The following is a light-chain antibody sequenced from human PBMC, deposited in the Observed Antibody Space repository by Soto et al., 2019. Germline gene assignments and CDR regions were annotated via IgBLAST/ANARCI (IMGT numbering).Light chain of an antibody. J-gene: IGKJ4*01. V-gene: IGKV1-39*01. CDR1: QSIRSY. CDR3: QHSYSPPLT. CDR2: AAS. Sequence: DIQMTQSPSSLSASVGDRVTITCRARQSIRSYSNWYQQKPDKAPQLLIYAASSLQSGVPSRLSGGGSWTYFTLTISSLHPADVATDYCQHSYSPPLTFGGGTMVEIK.